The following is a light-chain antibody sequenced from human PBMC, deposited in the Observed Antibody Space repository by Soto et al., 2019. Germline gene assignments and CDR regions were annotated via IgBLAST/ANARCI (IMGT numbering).Light chain of an antibody. CDR2: EVS. Sequence: VLTQPASVSGSPGQSMTISCTGTSSDVGGYNYVSWYQQHPGKAPKLMIYEVSNRPSGVSNRFSGSKSGNTASLTISGLQVEDEADYYCSSYTTSSTLVFGTGTKVTVL. CDR1: SSDVGGYNY. J-gene: IGLJ1*01. V-gene: IGLV2-14*01. CDR3: SSYTTSSTLV.